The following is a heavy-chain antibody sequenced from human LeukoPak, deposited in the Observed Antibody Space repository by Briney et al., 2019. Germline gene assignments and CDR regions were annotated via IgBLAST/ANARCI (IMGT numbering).Heavy chain of an antibody. Sequence: PGGSLRLSCVASGFTFNTYSMNWVRQAPGKGLEWVSSISSTSHYIFYADSVRGRFTISKDNAKSSLYPQMSSLRAEDTAVYYCARDTPGGYCTSTSCYQYYGMDVWGKGTTVTVSS. J-gene: IGHJ6*04. CDR2: ISSTSHYI. CDR3: ARDTPGGYCTSTSCYQYYGMDV. CDR1: GFTFNTYS. D-gene: IGHD2-2*01. V-gene: IGHV3-21*01.